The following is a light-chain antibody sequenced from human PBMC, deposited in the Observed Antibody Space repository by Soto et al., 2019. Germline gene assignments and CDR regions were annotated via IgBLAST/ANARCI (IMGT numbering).Light chain of an antibody. CDR3: QQRSTWPPFT. J-gene: IGKJ3*01. CDR2: DAS. Sequence: EIVLTQSPATLSLSPGERATLSCGASQSVSNSFLAWYQQKAGQAPRLLIYDASNRASGIPDRFSGAGSGTDFTLTISSLEPDDFAVYYCQQRSTWPPFTFGPGTKVEIK. V-gene: IGKV3D-20*02. CDR1: QSVSNSF.